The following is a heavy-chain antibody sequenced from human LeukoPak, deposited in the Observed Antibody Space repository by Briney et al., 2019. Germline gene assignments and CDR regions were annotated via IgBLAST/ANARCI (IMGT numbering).Heavy chain of an antibody. CDR2: ISGSGGST. V-gene: IGHV3-23*01. D-gene: IGHD3-10*01. J-gene: IGHJ4*02. CDR1: GFTLSSYA. Sequence: GGSLRLSCAASGFTLSSYAMSWVRQAPGKGLEWVSAISGSGGSTYYADSVKGRFTISRDNAKNPLYLQMNNLKTEDAAVYYCATYGSGRKFDYWGQGTLVAVSS. CDR3: ATYGSGRKFDY.